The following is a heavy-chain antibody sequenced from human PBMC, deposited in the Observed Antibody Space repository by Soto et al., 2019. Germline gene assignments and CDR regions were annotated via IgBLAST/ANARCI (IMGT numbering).Heavy chain of an antibody. CDR1: GASISGFY. V-gene: IGHV4-4*07. J-gene: IGHJ5*02. CDR2: IYATGTT. CDR3: VRDGTKTLRDWFDP. Sequence: PSETLSLTCTVSGASISGFYWSWFPKSAGKGLEWIGRIYATGTTDYNPSLKSRVMMSVDTSKKQFSLKLRSVTAADTAVYYCVRDGTKTLRDWFDPWGQGIAVTVAS. D-gene: IGHD1-1*01.